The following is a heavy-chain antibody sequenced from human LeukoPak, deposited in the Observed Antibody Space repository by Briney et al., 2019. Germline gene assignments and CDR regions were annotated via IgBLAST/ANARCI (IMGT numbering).Heavy chain of an antibody. CDR1: GFTFSSYA. Sequence: PGGSLRLSCAASGFTFSSYAMSWVRQAPGKGLEWVSAISGSGGSTYYADSVKGRFTISRDNSKNTLYLQMNSLRAEDTAVYYCARGRDILEWFSEPDRPSYYFDYWGQGTLVTVSS. D-gene: IGHD3-3*01. CDR3: ARGRDILEWFSEPDRPSYYFDY. J-gene: IGHJ4*02. CDR2: ISGSGGST. V-gene: IGHV3-23*01.